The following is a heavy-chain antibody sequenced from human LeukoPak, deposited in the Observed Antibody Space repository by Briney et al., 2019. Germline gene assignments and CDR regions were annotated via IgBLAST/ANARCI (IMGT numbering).Heavy chain of an antibody. Sequence: ASVKVSCKTSGYSFTSYNLHWVRQAPGQGLEWMGWINPNSGGTNYAQKFQGRVTMTRDTSISTAYMELSRLRSDDTAVYYCARDDVVVTAVTVYNWFDPWGQGTLVTVSS. V-gene: IGHV1-2*02. CDR3: ARDDVVVTAVTVYNWFDP. CDR2: INPNSGGT. J-gene: IGHJ5*02. CDR1: GYSFTSYN. D-gene: IGHD2-21*02.